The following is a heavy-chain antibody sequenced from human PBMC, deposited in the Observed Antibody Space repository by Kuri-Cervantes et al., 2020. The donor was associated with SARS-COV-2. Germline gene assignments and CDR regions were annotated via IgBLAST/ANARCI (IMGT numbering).Heavy chain of an antibody. Sequence: GGSLRLSCAASGFTFSSYWMSWVRQAPGKGLEWVANIKQDGSEKYYVDSVKGRFTISRDNAKNSLYLQMNSLRAEDTAVYYCARRSAFIAAAENPWEYYYYGMDVWGQGTTVTVSS. CDR3: ARRSAFIAAAENPWEYYYYGMDV. V-gene: IGHV3-7*01. D-gene: IGHD6-13*01. J-gene: IGHJ6*02. CDR1: GFTFSSYW. CDR2: IKQDGSEK.